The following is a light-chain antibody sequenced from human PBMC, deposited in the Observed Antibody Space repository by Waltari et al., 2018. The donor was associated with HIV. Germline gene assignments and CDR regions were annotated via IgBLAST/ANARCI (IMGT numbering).Light chain of an antibody. CDR1: SSNIGHEH. CDR3: VGWDSSLGAYV. V-gene: IGLV1-47*01. CDR2: KNY. J-gene: IGLJ1*01. Sequence: QSVLSQPPSASGTPGQRVTISCSGGSSNIGHEHVYWYQRLPGMTPKLLIYKNYGRPSGVPDRCGGSRSAATPSLAIGGVRSEDEADYYCVGWDSSLGAYVFGAWTKVTVL.